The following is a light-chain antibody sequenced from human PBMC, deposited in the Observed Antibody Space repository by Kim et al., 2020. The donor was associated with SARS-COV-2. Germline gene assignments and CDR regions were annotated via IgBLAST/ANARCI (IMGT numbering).Light chain of an antibody. Sequence: SPGHSFTISCTGSSSDVGGYNYVSWYQQHPGKAPKLMIYDVSKRPSGVPYRFSGSKSGNTASLTISGLQAEDEADYYCCSYAGSYVFGTGTKVTVL. J-gene: IGLJ1*01. CDR1: SSDVGGYNY. CDR2: DVS. CDR3: CSYAGSYV. V-gene: IGLV2-11*01.